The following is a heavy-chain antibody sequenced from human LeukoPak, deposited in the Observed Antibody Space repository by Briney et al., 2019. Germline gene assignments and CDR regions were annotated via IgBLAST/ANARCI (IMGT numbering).Heavy chain of an antibody. D-gene: IGHD6-19*01. J-gene: IGHJ5*02. Sequence: GGSPRLSCGASGCTFSDYYMSWIRQAPGKGVEWVSYISSSGSTIYYADSVKGRFTISRDNAKNSLYLQMNSLRAEDTAVYYCARDRSSGWYGRFDPWGQGTLVTVSS. CDR2: ISSSGSTI. V-gene: IGHV3-11*01. CDR1: GCTFSDYY. CDR3: ARDRSSGWYGRFDP.